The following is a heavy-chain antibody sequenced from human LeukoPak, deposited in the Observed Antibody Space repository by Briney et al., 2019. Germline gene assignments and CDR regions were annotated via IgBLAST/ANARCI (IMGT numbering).Heavy chain of an antibody. CDR1: GYTFTSYA. D-gene: IGHD6-19*01. V-gene: IGHV1-3*03. Sequence: ASVKVSCKPSGYTFTSYAMHWVRQAPGPRLEGMGWINAGKGNTKYSQEFQGRVTLTRDMSTSTDYLELSNLRSEDTAVYYCAKSGYSSGWYATKTNYFDYWGQGTLVTVSS. CDR3: AKSGYSSGWYATKTNYFDY. CDR2: INAGKGNT. J-gene: IGHJ4*02.